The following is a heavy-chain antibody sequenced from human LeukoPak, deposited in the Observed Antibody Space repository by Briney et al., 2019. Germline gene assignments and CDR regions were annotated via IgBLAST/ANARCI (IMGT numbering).Heavy chain of an antibody. V-gene: IGHV3-43*02. CDR3: AKYFSVGRSYGVYYGFCV. J-gene: IGHJ6*02. Sequence: GGSLRLSCAAAGFTFKDHAMHWVRQAPGKGLEWVSLSSGDGSHTFYADSVKGRFSISRDNNKSSLYLQMISLRPEDTALYYCAKYFSVGRSYGVYYGFCVWGQGTTVTGSS. CDR1: GFTFKDHA. CDR2: SSGDGSHT. D-gene: IGHD4-17*01.